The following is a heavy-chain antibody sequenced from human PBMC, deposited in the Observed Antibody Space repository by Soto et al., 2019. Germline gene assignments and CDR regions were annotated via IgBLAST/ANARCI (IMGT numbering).Heavy chain of an antibody. CDR2: INEDSSYI. V-gene: IGHV3-21*02. D-gene: IGHD3-3*01. CDR1: GFDFSSYS. J-gene: IGHJ6*03. CDR3: VRGFGWYFRSGYMDV. Sequence: EVQLVESGGGLVKPGGSLRLSCAASGFDFSSYSMNWVRQAPGKGLEWVSSINEDSSYIYYAHSLRGRFTISRDNAKETLYRQMNSVRADGTAVYCCVRGFGWYFRSGYMDVWCDGATVTVSS.